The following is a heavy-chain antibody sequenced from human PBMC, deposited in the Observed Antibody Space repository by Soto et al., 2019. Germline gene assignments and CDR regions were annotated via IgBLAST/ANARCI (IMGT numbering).Heavy chain of an antibody. Sequence: SETLSLTCAVSGGSVSSGGYSWSWIRQPPGKGLEWIGYIYHSGSTYYNPSLKSRVTISVDRSKNQFSLKLSSVTAADTAVYYGPGLCYSTSFYLTWFAPGGKGPLVTVP. CDR1: GGSVSSGGYS. CDR3: PGLCYSTSFYLTWFAP. V-gene: IGHV4-30-2*01. J-gene: IGHJ5*02. CDR2: IYHSGST. D-gene: IGHD4-4*01.